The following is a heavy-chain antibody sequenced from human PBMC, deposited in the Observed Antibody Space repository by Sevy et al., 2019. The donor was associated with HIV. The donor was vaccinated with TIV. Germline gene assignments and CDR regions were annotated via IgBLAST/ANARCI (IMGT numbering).Heavy chain of an antibody. CDR1: GFTFRNYG. CDR2: IGYDGSDK. D-gene: IGHD1-26*01. J-gene: IGHJ6*02. V-gene: IGHV3-30*18. CDR3: AKERGGSYIPYFFGMDV. Sequence: GGSLRLSCIASGFTFRNYGIHWVRQAPGKGLDWVAVIGYDGSDKYYADSVKGRFTISRDNSKNTLFLQMNSLRVEDTAVYYCAKERGGSYIPYFFGMDVWGQGTAVTVSS.